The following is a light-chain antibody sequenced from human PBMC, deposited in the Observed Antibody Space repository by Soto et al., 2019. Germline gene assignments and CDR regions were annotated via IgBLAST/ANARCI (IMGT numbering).Light chain of an antibody. CDR1: SSNIGAGYD. J-gene: IGLJ1*01. Sequence: QSVLTQPPSVSGAPGQRVTISCTGSSSNIGAGYDVHWYQQLPGTAPKLLIYGNSNRPSGVPDRFSGSKSGTSASLAITGLQAEDAADYYCQSYDSSLTEDYVFGTGTKLTVL. V-gene: IGLV1-40*01. CDR2: GNS. CDR3: QSYDSSLTEDYV.